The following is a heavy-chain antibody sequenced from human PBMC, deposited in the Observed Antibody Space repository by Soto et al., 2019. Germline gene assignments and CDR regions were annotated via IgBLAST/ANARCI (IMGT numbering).Heavy chain of an antibody. D-gene: IGHD6-13*01. V-gene: IGHV1-3*01. J-gene: IGHJ6*02. Sequence: ASVKVSCKASGYTFTSYAMHWVRQAPGQRLEWMGWINAGNGNTKYSQKFQGRVTITRDTSASTAYMELSSLRSEDTAVYYCARDQAEATEARLYYYYGMDVWGQGTTVTVSS. CDR1: GYTFTSYA. CDR3: ARDQAEATEARLYYYYGMDV. CDR2: INAGNGNT.